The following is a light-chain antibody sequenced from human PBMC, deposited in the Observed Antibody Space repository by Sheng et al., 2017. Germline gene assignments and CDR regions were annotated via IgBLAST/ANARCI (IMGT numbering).Light chain of an antibody. Sequence: EIVLTQSPGTLSLSPGERATLSCRASQSVSSNYLAWYQQSPGQAPRVLMYDASRRVNGIPDSFTGSGSGTDFTLTITRVEPEDFAVYLCQQYGSSPYTFGQGTRLEIK. CDR3: QQYGSSPYT. CDR1: QSVSSNY. CDR2: DAS. J-gene: IGKJ2*01. V-gene: IGKV3-20*01.